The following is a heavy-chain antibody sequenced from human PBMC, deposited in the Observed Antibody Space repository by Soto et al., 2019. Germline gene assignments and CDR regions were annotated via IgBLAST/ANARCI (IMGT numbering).Heavy chain of an antibody. Sequence: QVQLVQSGAEVKKPGSSVKVSCKASGGTFSSYTISWVRQAPGQGLEWMGRIIPILGIANYAQKFQGRVTITADKSTRTTYMELSSLRSEDTAVYYCARNYGYCSGGSCPGPFDYWCQGTLVTVSS. V-gene: IGHV1-69*02. CDR3: ARNYGYCSGGSCPGPFDY. CDR2: IIPILGIA. D-gene: IGHD2-15*01. CDR1: GGTFSSYT. J-gene: IGHJ4*02.